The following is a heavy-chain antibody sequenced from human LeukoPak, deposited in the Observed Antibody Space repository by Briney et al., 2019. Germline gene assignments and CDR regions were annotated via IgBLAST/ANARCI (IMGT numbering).Heavy chain of an antibody. J-gene: IGHJ6*02. CDR3: MDV. Sequence: PGGSLRLSCSSYGFTFGDHAMSWVRQAPGKGLEWVGFIRSRAYGGTTEYAASVKSRFSISRDDSKGIAYLQMNSLKTEDTAVYYCMDVWGQGTTVIVSS. V-gene: IGHV3-49*04. CDR2: IRSRAYGGTT. CDR1: GFTFGDHA.